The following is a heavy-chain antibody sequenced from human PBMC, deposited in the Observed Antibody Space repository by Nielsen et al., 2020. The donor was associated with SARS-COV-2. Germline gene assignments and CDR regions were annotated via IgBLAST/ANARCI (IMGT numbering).Heavy chain of an antibody. CDR1: GFTFSSYD. Sequence: GESLKISCAASGFTFSSYDMHWVRQAPGKGLEWVSAIGTAGDTYYPGSVKGRFTISRDDSKNTLFLQMNSLKTEDTGVYYCTTDLSGGWYWHYGVDVWGQGTTVTVSS. J-gene: IGHJ6*02. D-gene: IGHD6-19*01. CDR2: IGTAGDT. CDR3: TTDLSGGWYWHYGVDV. V-gene: IGHV3-13*04.